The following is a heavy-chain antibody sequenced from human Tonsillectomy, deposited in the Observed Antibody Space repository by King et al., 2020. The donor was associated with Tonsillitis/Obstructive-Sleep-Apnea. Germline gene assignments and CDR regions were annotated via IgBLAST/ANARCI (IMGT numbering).Heavy chain of an antibody. Sequence: VQLQESGPGLVKPSETLSLTCTVSGGSISSYYWSWIRQPPGKGLEWIGYIYYSGSTNYNPSLKSRVTISVDTSKNQFSLKLSSVTAADTAVYYCASVGLAVALSDAFDIWGQGTMVTVSS. D-gene: IGHD6-19*01. CDR1: GGSISSYY. CDR3: ASVGLAVALSDAFDI. J-gene: IGHJ3*02. V-gene: IGHV4-59*01. CDR2: IYYSGST.